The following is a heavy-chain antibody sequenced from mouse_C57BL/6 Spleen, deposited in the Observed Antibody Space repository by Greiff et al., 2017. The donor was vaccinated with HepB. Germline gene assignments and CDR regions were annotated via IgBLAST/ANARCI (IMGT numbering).Heavy chain of an antibody. D-gene: IGHD2-5*01. CDR3: ARSYYSNYYWYFDV. V-gene: IGHV1-18*01. CDR2: INPNNGGT. Sequence: EVQPQQSGPELVKPGASVKIPCKASGYTFTDYNMDWVKQSHGKSLEWIGDINPNNGGTIYNQKFKGKATLTVDKSSSTAYMELRSLTSEDTAVYYCARSYYSNYYWYFDVWGTGTTVTVSS. J-gene: IGHJ1*03. CDR1: GYTFTDYN.